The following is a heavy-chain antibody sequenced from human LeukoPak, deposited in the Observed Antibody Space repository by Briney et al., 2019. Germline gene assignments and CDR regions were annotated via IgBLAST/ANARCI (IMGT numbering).Heavy chain of an antibody. J-gene: IGHJ5*02. V-gene: IGHV1-24*01. CDR3: ATVFAAAAPGWFDP. CDR1: GYTLTELS. CDR2: FDPEDGDT. D-gene: IGHD6-13*01. Sequence: ASVKVSCKVSGYTLTELSMHWVRQAPGKGLEWMGGFDPEDGDTNYAQKFQGRVTMTEDTSTDTAYMELSSLRSEDTAVYYCATVFAAAAPGWFDPWGQGTLVTVSS.